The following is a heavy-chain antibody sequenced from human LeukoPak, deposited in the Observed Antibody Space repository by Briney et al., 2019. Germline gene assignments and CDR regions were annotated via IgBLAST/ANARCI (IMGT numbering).Heavy chain of an antibody. Sequence: GGSLRLSCAASGFAFNTYAMNWVRQAAARGLEWVSYISSTSGIIYYADSVKGRFTISRDNAKDSLYLQMNSLRAADTAVYYCARGYSYGFDYWGQGTLVTVSS. J-gene: IGHJ4*02. CDR1: GFAFNTYA. CDR3: ARGYSYGFDY. D-gene: IGHD5-18*01. V-gene: IGHV3-48*01. CDR2: ISSTSGII.